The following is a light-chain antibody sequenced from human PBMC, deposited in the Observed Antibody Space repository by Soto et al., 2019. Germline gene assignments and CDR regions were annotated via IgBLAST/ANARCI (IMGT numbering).Light chain of an antibody. J-gene: IGKJ5*01. Sequence: DVQMTQSPSTLSASVGDRVTITCRASQNIVNWLAWYQQRPGKPPKILIYGASTLESGVPSRFSGSGSWTEFTLTITDLQPRDFASYVCQQYNTYSATFGKETRL. CDR2: GAS. CDR3: QQYNTYSAT. CDR1: QNIVNW. V-gene: IGKV1-5*01.